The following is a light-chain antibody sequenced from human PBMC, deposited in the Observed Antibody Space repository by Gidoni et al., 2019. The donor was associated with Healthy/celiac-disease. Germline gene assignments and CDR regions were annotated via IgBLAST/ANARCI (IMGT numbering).Light chain of an antibody. CDR3: QQYGSSLLT. J-gene: IGKJ4*01. CDR2: GAA. V-gene: IGKV3-20*01. Sequence: SVLTQSPGTLSLSPGARATLSCRASQSVSSSYLAWYQQKPGQAPRLLIDGAASRATGIPDRLSGSGSGTDFTLTISRLEPEDFAVYYCQQYGSSLLTSGGGTKVEIK. CDR1: QSVSSSY.